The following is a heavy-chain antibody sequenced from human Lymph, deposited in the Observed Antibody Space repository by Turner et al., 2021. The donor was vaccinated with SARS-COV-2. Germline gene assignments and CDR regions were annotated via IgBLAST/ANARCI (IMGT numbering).Heavy chain of an antibody. Sequence: QAQLVQSGAEVKKPGASVKVSCKASGYTFTTYYMHWVRQAPGQGLEWMGIINPSGGSTSYAQKFQDRVTMTRDTSTSTVYMELSSLRSEDTAVYYCAREGTVTTWFDYWGQGTLVTVSS. V-gene: IGHV1-46*01. CDR3: AREGTVTTWFDY. J-gene: IGHJ4*02. CDR1: GYTFTTYY. CDR2: INPSGGST. D-gene: IGHD4-17*01.